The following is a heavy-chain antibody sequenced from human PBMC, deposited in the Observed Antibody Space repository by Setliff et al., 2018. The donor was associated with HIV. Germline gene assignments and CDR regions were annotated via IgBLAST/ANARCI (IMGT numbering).Heavy chain of an antibody. CDR2: LSGSGGST. CDR3: AQAQTSVSGSYYQYLQH. J-gene: IGHJ1*01. Sequence: PGGSLRLSCAASGFSFSDSHMTWIRQAPGKGLEWVSSLSGSGGSTYYADSVKGRFTISRDNSKNTLYLRMNSLRAEDTAVYYCAQAQTSVSGSYYQYLQHWGQGTLVTVSS. D-gene: IGHD3-10*01. V-gene: IGHV3-23*01. CDR1: GFSFSDSH.